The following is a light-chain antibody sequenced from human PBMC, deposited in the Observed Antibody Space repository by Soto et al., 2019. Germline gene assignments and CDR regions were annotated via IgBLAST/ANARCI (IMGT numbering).Light chain of an antibody. CDR1: HAISTF. Sequence: DIQMTQSPSSLSASVGDRVTITCRASHAISTFLAWYQQKQGKVPKLLIYTASTLQSGVPSRFSGSGSGTDFTLTISSLQPEDVATYYCQKYNSAPWTFGQGIKVDIK. CDR2: TAS. J-gene: IGKJ1*01. V-gene: IGKV1-27*01. CDR3: QKYNSAPWT.